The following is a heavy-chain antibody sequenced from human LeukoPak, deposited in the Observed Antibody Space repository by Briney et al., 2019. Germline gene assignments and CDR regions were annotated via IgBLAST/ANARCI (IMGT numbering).Heavy chain of an antibody. CDR2: INPNSGGT. Sequence: ASVKVSCKASGYTFTGYHMHWVRQAPGQGLEWMGWINPNSGGTNYAQKFQGWVTMTRDTSISTAYMELSRLRSDDTAVYYCARGGIVGATFDYWGQGTLVTVSS. CDR3: ARGGIVGATFDY. J-gene: IGHJ4*02. D-gene: IGHD1-26*01. CDR1: GYTFTGYH. V-gene: IGHV1-2*04.